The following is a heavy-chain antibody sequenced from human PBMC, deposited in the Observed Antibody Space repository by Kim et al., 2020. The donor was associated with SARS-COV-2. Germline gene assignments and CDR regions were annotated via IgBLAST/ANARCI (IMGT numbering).Heavy chain of an antibody. V-gene: IGHV3-11*01. D-gene: IGHD6-13*01. CDR1: GFTFSDYY. CDR3: ARVRGAAGPFYYYYYGMDV. J-gene: IGHJ6*02. CDR2: ISSSGSTI. Sequence: GSLRLSCAASGFTFSDYYMNWIRQAPGKGLEWVSYISSSGSTIYYADSVKGRFTISRDNAKNSLYLQMNSLRAEDTAVYYCARVRGAAGPFYYYYYGMDVWGQGTTVTVSS.